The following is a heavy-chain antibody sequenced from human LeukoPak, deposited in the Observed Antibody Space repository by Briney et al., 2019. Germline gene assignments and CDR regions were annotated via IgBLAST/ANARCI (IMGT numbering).Heavy chain of an antibody. CDR1: GGTFSSYA. V-gene: IGHV1-69*05. J-gene: IGHJ4*02. CDR3: ARVTGIAAGEYYFDY. Sequence: SVKVSCKASGGTFSSYAISWVRQAPGQGLEWMEGIIPIFGTANYAQKFQGRVTITTDESTSTAYMELSSLRSEDTAVYHCARVTGIAAGEYYFDYWGQGTLVTVSS. D-gene: IGHD6-13*01. CDR2: IIPIFGTA.